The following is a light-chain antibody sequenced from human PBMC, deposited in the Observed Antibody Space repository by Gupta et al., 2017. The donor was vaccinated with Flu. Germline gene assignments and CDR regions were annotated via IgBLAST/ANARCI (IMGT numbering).Light chain of an antibody. CDR2: EVS. V-gene: IGLV2-14*01. CDR1: SSDVGGHNY. CDR3: SSYATTNSRV. Sequence: SALTQPASVSGSPGQSITIPCTGSSSDVGGHNYVSWYQQYPGKAPKLMIYEVSKRPSEIAHRFSGSKSGSTASLTISRRQEEDEADYYCSSYATTNSRVFGGGTKVTVL. J-gene: IGLJ3*02.